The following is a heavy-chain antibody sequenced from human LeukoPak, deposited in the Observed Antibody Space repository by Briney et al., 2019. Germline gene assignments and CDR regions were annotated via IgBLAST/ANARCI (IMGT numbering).Heavy chain of an antibody. CDR1: GFTFSSYA. V-gene: IGHV3-23*01. J-gene: IGHJ4*02. Sequence: GGSLRLSCAASGFTFSSYAMSWVRQAPGKGLEWVSAISGSGGSTYYADSVKGRFTISRDNSKNTLYLQMNSLRAEDTAVYYCARETSYYDILTGYYFDYWGQGTLVTVSS. D-gene: IGHD3-9*01. CDR3: ARETSYYDILTGYYFDY. CDR2: ISGSGGST.